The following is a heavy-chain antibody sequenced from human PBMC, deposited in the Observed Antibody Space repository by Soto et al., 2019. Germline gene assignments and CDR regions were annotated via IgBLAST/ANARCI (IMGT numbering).Heavy chain of an antibody. CDR3: ARVPSDWTAYYRGYYYYMDG. CDR1: GYTFTSYD. Sequence: GASVKVSCKASGYTFTSYDINWVRQATGQGLEWMGWMNPNSGHTGYAQKFRGRVTMTRNTSITTAYMELSSLRSDDTAVYYCARVPSDWTAYYRGYYYYMDGWGKGTTVTVAS. J-gene: IGHJ6*03. D-gene: IGHD3-3*01. CDR2: MNPNSGHT. V-gene: IGHV1-8*01.